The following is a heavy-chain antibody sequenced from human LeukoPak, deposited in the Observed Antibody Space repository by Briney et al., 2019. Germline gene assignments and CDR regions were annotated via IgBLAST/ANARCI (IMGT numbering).Heavy chain of an antibody. J-gene: IGHJ6*02. V-gene: IGHV1-2*02. CDR2: INPNSGGT. CDR1: GYTFTGYY. Sequence: ASLKVSCKAAGYTFTGYYMHWVRQAPGHGLGWMGWINPNSGGTNYAQTFQGRVTMTRDTSISTAYMQLSRLRSDDTAVYYCARDLRRQFETIFGVDPGFYYYCGMDVWGQGTTVTVSS. D-gene: IGHD3-3*01. CDR3: ARDLRRQFETIFGVDPGFYYYCGMDV.